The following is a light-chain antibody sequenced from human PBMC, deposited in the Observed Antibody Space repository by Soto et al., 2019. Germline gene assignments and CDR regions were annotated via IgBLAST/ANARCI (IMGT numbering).Light chain of an antibody. CDR1: SSDVGGYNY. CDR3: ISYTSSSTSYV. CDR2: EVS. J-gene: IGLJ1*01. Sequence: QSVLTQPASVSGSPGQSITISCTGTSSDVGGYNYVAWYQQHPGKVPRLMIYEVSNRPSGVSNRFSGPKSGSTASLTISGLQAEDEADYYCISYTSSSTSYVFGTGTKV. V-gene: IGLV2-14*01.